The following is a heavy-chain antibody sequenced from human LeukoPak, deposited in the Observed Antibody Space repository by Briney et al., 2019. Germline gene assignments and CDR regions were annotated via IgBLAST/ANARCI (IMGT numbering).Heavy chain of an antibody. CDR2: ISSSGSTI. CDR3: ARGIIVVVAASFDY. J-gene: IGHJ4*02. Sequence: LSLTCAVYGGSFSDYYMSWIRQAPGKGLEWVSYISSSGSTIYYADSVKGRFTISRDNAKNSLYLQMNSLRAEDTAVYYCARGIIVVVAASFDYWGQGTLVTVSS. V-gene: IGHV3-11*01. D-gene: IGHD2-15*01. CDR1: GGSFSDYY.